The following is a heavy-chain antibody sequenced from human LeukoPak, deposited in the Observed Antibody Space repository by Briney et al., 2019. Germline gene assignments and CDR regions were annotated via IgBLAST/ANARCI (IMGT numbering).Heavy chain of an antibody. CDR2: INPNSGGT. CDR1: GYTFTGYY. J-gene: IGHJ4*02. CDR3: ARGGCTSITCYSGKDY. V-gene: IGHV1-2*02. D-gene: IGHD2-15*01. Sequence: ASVKVSCKASGYTFTGYYIHWVRQAPGQGLEWLGWINPNSGGTDYAQKFQGRVTMTRDTSISTAYMDLSRLKSDDTAVYYCARGGCTSITCYSGKDYWGQGTLVTVSS.